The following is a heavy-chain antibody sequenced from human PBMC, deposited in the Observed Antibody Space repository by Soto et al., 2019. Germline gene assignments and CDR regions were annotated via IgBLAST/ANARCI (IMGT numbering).Heavy chain of an antibody. V-gene: IGHV3-30-3*01. CDR2: ISYDGSNK. J-gene: IGHJ6*02. D-gene: IGHD3-3*01. Sequence: ESGGGVVQPGRSLRLSCAASGFTFSSYAMHWVRQAPGKGLEWVAVISYDGSNKYYADSVKGRFTISRDNSKNTLYLQMNSLRAEDTAVYYCARENAYVTIFGVVTYYYGMDVWGQGTTVTVSS. CDR3: ARENAYVTIFGVVTYYYGMDV. CDR1: GFTFSSYA.